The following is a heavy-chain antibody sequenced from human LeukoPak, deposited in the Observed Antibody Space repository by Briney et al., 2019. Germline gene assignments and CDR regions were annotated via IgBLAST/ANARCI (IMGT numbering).Heavy chain of an antibody. Sequence: PGGSLRLSCAASGFTFSSYWMHWVRQAPGKGLVWVSHIKTDGSSTNYAESVKGRFTISRDNAKNTLYLQMNSLRAEDTAVYYCARVPITLAGTKDAKYFQHWGQGTLVSVSS. CDR3: ARVPITLAGTKDAKYFQH. CDR1: GFTFSSYW. D-gene: IGHD6-19*01. CDR2: IKTDGSST. V-gene: IGHV3-74*01. J-gene: IGHJ1*01.